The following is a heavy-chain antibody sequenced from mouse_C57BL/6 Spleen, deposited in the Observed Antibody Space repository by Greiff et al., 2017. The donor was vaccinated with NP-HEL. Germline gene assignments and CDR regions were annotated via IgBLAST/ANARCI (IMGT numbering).Heavy chain of an antibody. V-gene: IGHV1-80*01. CDR3: ARERDYGSETYFDY. CDR2: IYPGDGDT. D-gene: IGHD1-1*01. CDR1: GYAFSSYW. J-gene: IGHJ2*01. Sequence: QVQLKQSGAELVKPGASVKISCKASGYAFSSYWMNWVKQRPGKGLEWIGQIYPGDGDTNYNGKFKGKATLTADKSSSTAYMQLSSLTSEDSAVYFCARERDYGSETYFDYWGQGTTLTVSS.